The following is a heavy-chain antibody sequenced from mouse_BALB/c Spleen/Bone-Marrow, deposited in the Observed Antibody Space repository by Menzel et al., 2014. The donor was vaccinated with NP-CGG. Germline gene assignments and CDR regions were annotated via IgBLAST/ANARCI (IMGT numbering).Heavy chain of an antibody. CDR1: GFTFSSYA. CDR2: ISSGSST. V-gene: IGHV5-6-5*01. Sequence: EVNVVESGGGLVKPGRSLKLSCAASGFTFSSYAMSWVRQTPEKGLEWVASISSGSSTYYPDSVKGRFTTSRDNARNILYLQIISLRSEDTAMYYCARGRTRGYPMDYWGQGTSVTVSS. J-gene: IGHJ4*01. CDR3: ARGRTRGYPMDY.